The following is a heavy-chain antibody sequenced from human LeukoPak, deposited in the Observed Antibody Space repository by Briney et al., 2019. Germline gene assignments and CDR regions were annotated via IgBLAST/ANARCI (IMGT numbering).Heavy chain of an antibody. CDR3: ARQVKAAGTGSSRRGYNWFDP. J-gene: IGHJ5*02. CDR2: INPNSGGT. Sequence: GASVKDSCKASGYTFTVYYMHWVRQAPGQGLEWMGWINPNSGGTNYAQKFQGRVTMTRDTSISTAYMELSRLRSDDTAVYYCARQVKAAGTGSSRRGYNWFDPWGQGTLVTVSS. V-gene: IGHV1-2*02. D-gene: IGHD6-13*01. CDR1: GYTFTVYY.